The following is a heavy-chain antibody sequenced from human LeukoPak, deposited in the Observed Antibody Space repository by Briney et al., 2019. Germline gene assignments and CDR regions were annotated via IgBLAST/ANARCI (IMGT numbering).Heavy chain of an antibody. V-gene: IGHV3-74*01. Sequence: GGSLTLSCAASGFTFSTSWMHWVRQVPGRGLVWVSRINSDGRSTDYADSVKGRFTISRDNTKNTLYLQMNSLRADDTAVYYCAHTVWSGNYFDYWGQGTLVTVSS. J-gene: IGHJ4*02. D-gene: IGHD3-3*01. CDR1: GFTFSTSW. CDR3: AHTVWSGNYFDY. CDR2: INSDGRST.